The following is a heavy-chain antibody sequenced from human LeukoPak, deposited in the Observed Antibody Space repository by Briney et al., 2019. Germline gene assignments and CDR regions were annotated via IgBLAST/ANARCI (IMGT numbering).Heavy chain of an antibody. CDR2: ISVSGGST. Sequence: PGGSLRLSCAASGITFSSYAMSWVRQAPGKGLEWVSAISVSGGSTYYADSVQGRFTISRDNSKNTLYLQINSLRAEDTAVYFCAKRDSSSRSLDYWGQGTLVTVSS. J-gene: IGHJ4*02. D-gene: IGHD6-6*01. CDR1: GITFSSYA. V-gene: IGHV3-23*01. CDR3: AKRDSSSRSLDY.